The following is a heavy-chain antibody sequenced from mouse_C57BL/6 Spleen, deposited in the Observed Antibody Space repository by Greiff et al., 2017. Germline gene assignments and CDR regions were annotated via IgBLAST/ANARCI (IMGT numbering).Heavy chain of an antibody. J-gene: IGHJ1*03. CDR1: GYSITSGYY. CDR2: ISYDGSN. D-gene: IGHD1-1*01. CDR3: ARVGDGSSYDWYFDV. Sequence: EVQLQQSGPGLVKPSQSLSLTCSVTGYSITSGYYWNWIRQFPGNKLEWMGYISYDGSNNYNPSLKNRISITRDTSKNQFFLKLNSVTTEDTATYYCARVGDGSSYDWYFDVWGTGTTVTVSS. V-gene: IGHV3-6*01.